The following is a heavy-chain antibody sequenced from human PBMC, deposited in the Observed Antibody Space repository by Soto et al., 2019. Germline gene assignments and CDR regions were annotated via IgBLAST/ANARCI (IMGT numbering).Heavy chain of an antibody. CDR3: ARGLGREYHDNRGYFHLDY. J-gene: IGHJ4*02. V-gene: IGHV3-53*01. D-gene: IGHD3-22*01. Sequence: PGGSLRLSCTASGFTVSSTYLTWVRQAPGKGLKWVSVLYPDGRAYYANSVRGRFTISTDNSQNSVSLQMNTLGAEDTAIYYCARGLGREYHDNRGYFHLDYWGQGTLVTVSS. CDR2: LYPDGRA. CDR1: GFTVSSTY.